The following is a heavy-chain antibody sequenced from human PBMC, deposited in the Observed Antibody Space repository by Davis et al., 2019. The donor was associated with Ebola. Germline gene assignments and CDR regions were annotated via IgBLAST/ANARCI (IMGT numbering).Heavy chain of an antibody. V-gene: IGHV5-10-1*01. Sequence: TVSCQGSGYSFTSYWISWVRQMPGKGLEWMGRIDPSDSYTNYSPSFQGHVTISADKSISTAYLQWSSLKASDTAMYYCARHRYSSSPDYFDYWGQGTLVTVSS. J-gene: IGHJ4*02. CDR3: ARHRYSSSPDYFDY. CDR1: GYSFTSYW. D-gene: IGHD6-6*01. CDR2: IDPSDSYT.